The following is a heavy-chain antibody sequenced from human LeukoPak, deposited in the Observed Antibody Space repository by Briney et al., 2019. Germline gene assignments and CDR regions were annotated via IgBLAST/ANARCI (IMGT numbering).Heavy chain of an antibody. Sequence: SETLSLTCAVSGYSISSGYHWGWIRQPPGKGLEWIGSMYHNRGTYYNPSLKSRVTISMDTSKNQFSLRLSSVTAADTAVYYCASYYASGVSAYDYFGMDVWGKGTTVTVSS. D-gene: IGHD3-10*01. CDR1: GYSISSGYH. J-gene: IGHJ6*04. V-gene: IGHV4-38-2*01. CDR3: ASYYASGVSAYDYFGMDV. CDR2: MYHNRGT.